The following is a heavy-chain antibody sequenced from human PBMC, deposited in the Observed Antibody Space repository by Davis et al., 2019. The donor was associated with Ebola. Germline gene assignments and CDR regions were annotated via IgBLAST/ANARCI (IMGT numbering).Heavy chain of an antibody. CDR1: GGSISSSSYY. J-gene: IGHJ4*02. CDR3: AALVQGLDY. Sequence: GSLRLSCTVSGGSISSSSYYWGWIRQSPGKGLEWIGSIHYSGSTYYNPSLKSRVTISVDTSKNQFSLKLSSVTAADTAVYYCAALVQGLDYWGQGTLVTVSS. D-gene: IGHD6-6*01. CDR2: IHYSGST. V-gene: IGHV4-39*01.